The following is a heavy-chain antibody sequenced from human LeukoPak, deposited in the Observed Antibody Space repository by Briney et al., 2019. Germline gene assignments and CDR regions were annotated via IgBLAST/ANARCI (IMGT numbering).Heavy chain of an antibody. J-gene: IGHJ4*02. V-gene: IGHV3-23*01. CDR2: ISESGDVT. Sequence: PGGSLRLSCVVSGFTFSRYPMSWVRQAPGKGLEWVSVISESGDVTHYADSMKGRFTISRDNSKNTMYLQMNSLRAEDTAVYYCARDKGVDNSGYYNGFFDFWGQGTLVTVSS. CDR1: GFTFSRYP. D-gene: IGHD3-22*01. CDR3: ARDKGVDNSGYYNGFFDF.